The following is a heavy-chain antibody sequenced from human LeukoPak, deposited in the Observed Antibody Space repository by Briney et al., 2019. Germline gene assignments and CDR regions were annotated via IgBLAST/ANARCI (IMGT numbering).Heavy chain of an antibody. CDR1: GFTFSSYS. CDR3: ARDWTGSSFDY. J-gene: IGHJ4*02. CDR2: IWYDGSKS. D-gene: IGHD3/OR15-3a*01. Sequence: PGGSLRLSCAASGFTFSSYSMNWVRQAPGKGLEWVAFIWYDGSKSYYADSVKGRFTISRDNSKNSLYLQMNSLRAEDTAVYYCARDWTGSSFDYWGQGTLVTVSS. V-gene: IGHV3-33*08.